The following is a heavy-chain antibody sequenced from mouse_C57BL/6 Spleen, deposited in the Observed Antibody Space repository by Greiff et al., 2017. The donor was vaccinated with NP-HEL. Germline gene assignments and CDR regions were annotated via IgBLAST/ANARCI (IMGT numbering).Heavy chain of an antibody. CDR3: ASGGGNY. CDR1: GFNIKNSY. V-gene: IGHV14-3*01. Sequence: EVQRVESVAELVRPGASVKLSCTASGFNIKNSYMHWVKQRPEQGLEWIGRIDPANGNTNYTPKFQGKATITVDTSSNTAYLQLSSLTSGDTSINCGASGGGNYWGQGTTLTVSS. J-gene: IGHJ2*01. CDR2: IDPANGNT.